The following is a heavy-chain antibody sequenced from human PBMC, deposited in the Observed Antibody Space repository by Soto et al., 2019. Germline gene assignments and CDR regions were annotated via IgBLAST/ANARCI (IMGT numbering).Heavy chain of an antibody. CDR2: ITNRGTHT. V-gene: IGHV3-21*06. D-gene: IGHD2-15*01. CDR1: GFSFSSYT. Sequence: GGSLRLSCAASGFSFSSYTMNWVRQAPGKGLQWVASITNRGTHTYSADSVKGRFTISRDNDKNSLYLQMNNLRAEDTATYYCARAHEVAWFDSWGLGALVTVSS. CDR3: ARAHEVAWFDS. J-gene: IGHJ5*01.